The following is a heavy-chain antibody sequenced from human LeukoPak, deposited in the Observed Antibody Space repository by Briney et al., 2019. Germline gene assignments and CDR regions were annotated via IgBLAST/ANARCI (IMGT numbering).Heavy chain of an antibody. V-gene: IGHV1-69*05. CDR3: ARGQGSDNWFDP. J-gene: IGHJ5*02. CDR2: IIPIFGTA. CDR1: GGTFGSYA. Sequence: SVKVSCKASGGTFGSYAISWVRQAPGQGLEWMGRIIPIFGTANYAQKFQGRVTITTDESTSTAYMELSSLRSEDTAVYYCARGQGSDNWFDPWGQGTLVTVSS.